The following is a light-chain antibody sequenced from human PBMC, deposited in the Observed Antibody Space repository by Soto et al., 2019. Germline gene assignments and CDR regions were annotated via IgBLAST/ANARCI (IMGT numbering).Light chain of an antibody. CDR1: QSVGSS. CDR3: QQRSNWPLT. J-gene: IGKJ4*02. Sequence: EIVLTQSPATLSLSPGERATLSCRASQSVGSSLAWYQQKPGQAPRLLIHDASNRATGIPARFSGGGSETDFTLTISSLEPEDFAVYFCQQRSNWPLTFVGGTKVEIK. V-gene: IGKV3-11*01. CDR2: DAS.